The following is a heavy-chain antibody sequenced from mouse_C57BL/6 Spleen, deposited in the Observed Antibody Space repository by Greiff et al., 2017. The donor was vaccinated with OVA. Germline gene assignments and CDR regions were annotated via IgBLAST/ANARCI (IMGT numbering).Heavy chain of an antibody. CDR3: ARDWDGYSWFAY. Sequence: DVQLVESGGGLVKPGGSLKLSCAASGFTFSSYAMSWVRQTPEKRLEWVATISDGGSYTYYPDNVKGRFTISRDNAKNNLYLQMSHLKSEDTAMYYCARDWDGYSWFAYWGQGTLVTVSA. J-gene: IGHJ3*01. V-gene: IGHV5-4*01. CDR1: GFTFSSYA. D-gene: IGHD2-3*01. CDR2: ISDGGSYT.